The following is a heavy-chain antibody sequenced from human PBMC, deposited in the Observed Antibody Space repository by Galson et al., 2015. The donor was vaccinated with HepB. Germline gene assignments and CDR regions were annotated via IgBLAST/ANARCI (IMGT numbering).Heavy chain of an antibody. Sequence: SLRLSCAASGFTFSNVYMTWVRQFPGKGLEWVGRIKREIDGGTTDYAAPVKGRFIVSRDDSKNTLYLQMNSLKIEDTAEYYCTTGNCSGGSCHAFDIWGQGTVVTVSS. CDR2: IKREIDGGTT. D-gene: IGHD2-15*01. CDR3: TTGNCSGGSCHAFDI. J-gene: IGHJ3*02. V-gene: IGHV3-15*01. CDR1: GFTFSNVY.